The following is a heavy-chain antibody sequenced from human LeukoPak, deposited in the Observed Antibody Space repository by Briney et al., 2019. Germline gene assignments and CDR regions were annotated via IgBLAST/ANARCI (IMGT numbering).Heavy chain of an antibody. Sequence: NAGESLKISCKGSGYSFTSYWIGWVRQMPGKGLEWMGIIYPGDSDTRYSPSFQGQVTISADKSISTAYLQWSSLKASDTAMYYCARFAEIVVVPAAPTKYCSGGSCYPDYWGQGTLVAVSS. D-gene: IGHD2-15*01. CDR2: IYPGDSDT. CDR3: ARFAEIVVVPAAPTKYCSGGSCYPDY. J-gene: IGHJ4*02. V-gene: IGHV5-51*01. CDR1: GYSFTSYW.